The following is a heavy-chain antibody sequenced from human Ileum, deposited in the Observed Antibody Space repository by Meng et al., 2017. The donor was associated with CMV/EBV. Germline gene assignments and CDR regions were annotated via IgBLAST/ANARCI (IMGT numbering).Heavy chain of an antibody. Sequence: SVKVSCKAHGDTFTSYTITWVRQAPGQRLEWMGRFSPIYGSTEYAQKFQDRVTIFADKSATTAFMELTSLTSDDTAVYYCANKRGTYGSNDYYYYALDVWGQGTTVTVSS. CDR3: ANKRGTYGSNDYYYYALDV. V-gene: IGHV1-69*02. CDR1: GDTFTSYT. CDR2: FSPIYGST. J-gene: IGHJ6*02. D-gene: IGHD3-10*01.